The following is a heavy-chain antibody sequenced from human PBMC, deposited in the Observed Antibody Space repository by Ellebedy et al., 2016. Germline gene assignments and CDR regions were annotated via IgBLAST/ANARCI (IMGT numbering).Heavy chain of an antibody. J-gene: IGHJ4*02. Sequence: GGSLRLXXATSGFTFSNYWMHWVRQAPGQGLVWVSRINNDGGDTFYAESVKGRFTISRDNAKNTLYLQMNSLRAKDTALYYCARDQDGKGSTSDYWGQGTLVTVSP. CDR1: GFTFSNYW. V-gene: IGHV3-74*01. D-gene: IGHD1-14*01. CDR3: ARDQDGKGSTSDY. CDR2: INNDGGDT.